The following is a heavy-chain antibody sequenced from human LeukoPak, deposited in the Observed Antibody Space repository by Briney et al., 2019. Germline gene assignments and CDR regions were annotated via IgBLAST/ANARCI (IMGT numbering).Heavy chain of an antibody. CDR3: ASRKLGNDY. CDR2: IYYTGST. Sequence: SETLSLTCTVSGGSVSDYYWSWIRQSPGKGLEWIGYIYYTGSTSYNPSLRSRVTMSADTSKNQFPLKLSSVTAADTAVYYCASRKLGNDYWGQGTLVTVSS. CDR1: GGSVSDYY. J-gene: IGHJ4*02. V-gene: IGHV4-59*02. D-gene: IGHD7-27*01.